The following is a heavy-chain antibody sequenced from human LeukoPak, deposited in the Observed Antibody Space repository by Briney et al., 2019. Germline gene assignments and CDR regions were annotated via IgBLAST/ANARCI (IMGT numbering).Heavy chain of an antibody. CDR2: IYYSGST. D-gene: IGHD2-2*02. V-gene: IGHV4-39*07. CDR1: GGSISSSSYY. Sequence: SETLSLTCTVSGGSISSSSYYWGWIRQPPGKGLEWIGSIYYSGSTYYNPSLKSRVTISVDTSKNQFSLKLSSVTAADTAVYYCAREGRNRVVPAAIGSDYNWFDPWGQGTLVTVSS. J-gene: IGHJ5*02. CDR3: AREGRNRVVPAAIGSDYNWFDP.